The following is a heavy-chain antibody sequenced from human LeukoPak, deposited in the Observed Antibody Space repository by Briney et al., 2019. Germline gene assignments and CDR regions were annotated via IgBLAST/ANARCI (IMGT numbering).Heavy chain of an antibody. J-gene: IGHJ4*02. CDR3: ARRSYYDSGGYYYDF. Sequence: GESLKISCKGSGYIFTNYWIAWVRQMPGKGLEWRGIIYPDDSDTRYSTSFQGQVTISADKSIRTAYLQWNSLKASDTAMYYCARRSYYDSGGYYYDFWGQGTLVTVSS. CDR2: IYPDDSDT. D-gene: IGHD3-22*01. CDR1: GYIFTNYW. V-gene: IGHV5-51*01.